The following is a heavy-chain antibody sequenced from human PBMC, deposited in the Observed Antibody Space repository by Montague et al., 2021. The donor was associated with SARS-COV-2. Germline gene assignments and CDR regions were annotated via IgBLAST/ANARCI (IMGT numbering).Heavy chain of an antibody. CDR1: GGSFSGYS. V-gene: IGHV4-34*01. J-gene: IGHJ6*03. Sequence: SETLSLTCAVYGGSFSGYSWSWIRQPPGKGLEWIGQINHSGSSNYNPSLKSRVTISVDTSKNQFSLKLSSVTAADTAQYYCRVVPAGIPKGPNFYYMDVWGKGTTVTVS. CDR3: RVVPAGIPKGPNFYYMDV. CDR2: INHSGSS. D-gene: IGHD2-2*02.